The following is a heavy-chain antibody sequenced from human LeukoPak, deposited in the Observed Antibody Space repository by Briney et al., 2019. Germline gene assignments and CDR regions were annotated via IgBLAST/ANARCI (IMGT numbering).Heavy chain of an antibody. CDR3: ARKPRTQYSSGWYTGYYYYMDV. CDR2: INHSGCT. D-gene: IGHD6-19*01. V-gene: IGHV4-34*01. Sequence: KPSETLSLTCAVYGGSFSGYYWSWIRQPPGKGLEWIGEINHSGCTNYNPSLKSRVTISVDTSKNRFSLKLSSVTAADTAVYYCARKPRTQYSSGWYTGYYYYMDVWGKGTTVTVSS. CDR1: GGSFSGYY. J-gene: IGHJ6*03.